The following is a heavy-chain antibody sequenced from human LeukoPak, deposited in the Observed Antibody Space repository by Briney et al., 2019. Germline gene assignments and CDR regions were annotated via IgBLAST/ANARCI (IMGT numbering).Heavy chain of an antibody. CDR3: ASLAVADAFDI. CDR1: GFTFSSYW. CDR2: INSDGSST. Sequence: PGGSLRLSCAASGFTFSSYWMHWVRQAPGKGLVWVSRINSDGSSTSYADSVKGRFTISRDNAKNTLYLQMNSLRAEDTAVYYCASLAVADAFDIWGQGTLVTVSS. J-gene: IGHJ3*02. V-gene: IGHV3-74*01. D-gene: IGHD6-19*01.